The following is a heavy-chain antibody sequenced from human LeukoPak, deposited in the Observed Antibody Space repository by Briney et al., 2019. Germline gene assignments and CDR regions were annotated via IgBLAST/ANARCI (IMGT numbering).Heavy chain of an antibody. Sequence: PSETLSLTCTLPAGSISGYYWSWVRQPAGKGLEWIGRIDASGSSNYNPSLRSRVSLSIDTSRDQFSLTLTSVTAADTALYFCARDRRSATVHNYFYYYMDVWGKGTTVTVSS. CDR1: AGSISGYY. J-gene: IGHJ6*03. V-gene: IGHV4-4*07. D-gene: IGHD5-24*01. CDR2: IDASGSS. CDR3: ARDRRSATVHNYFYYYMDV.